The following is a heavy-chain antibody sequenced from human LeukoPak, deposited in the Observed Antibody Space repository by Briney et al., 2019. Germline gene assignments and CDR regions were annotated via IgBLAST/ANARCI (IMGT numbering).Heavy chain of an antibody. Sequence: ASVKVSCKASGYTFIGYYMHWVRQAPGQGLEWMGWINPNSGGTNYAQKFQGRVTMTRDTSISTAYMELSRLRSDDTAVYYCARVPMWLWFGIPLGAFDIWGQGTMVTVSS. J-gene: IGHJ3*02. CDR1: GYTFIGYY. D-gene: IGHD3-10*01. CDR2: INPNSGGT. CDR3: ARVPMWLWFGIPLGAFDI. V-gene: IGHV1-2*02.